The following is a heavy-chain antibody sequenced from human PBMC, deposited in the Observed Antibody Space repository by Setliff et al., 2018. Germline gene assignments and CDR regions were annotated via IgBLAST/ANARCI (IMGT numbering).Heavy chain of an antibody. Sequence: PSETLSLTCTVSGTSISRYYWSWIRQSPGKGLEWIGYVYYTGGTNYNPSLKSRVTMSMDTSKNQFSLKVSSVTAADTAVYYCARSFSRREKFLLDYWGQGALVTVSS. CDR3: ARSFSRREKFLLDY. CDR2: VYYTGGT. CDR1: GTSISRYY. V-gene: IGHV4-59*12. J-gene: IGHJ4*02.